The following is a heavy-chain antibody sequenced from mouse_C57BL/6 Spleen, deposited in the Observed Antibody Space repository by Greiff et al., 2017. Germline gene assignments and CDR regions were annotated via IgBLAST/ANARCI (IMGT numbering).Heavy chain of an antibody. CDR1: GYSITSGYY. CDR3: ARGGWDYDPFDY. Sequence: EVKLQESGPGLVKPSQSLSLTCSVTGYSITSGYYWNWIRQFPGNKLEWMGYISYDGSNNYNPSLKNRISITRDTTKNQFFLKLNSVTTEDTATYSCARGGWDYDPFDYWGQGTTLTVSS. J-gene: IGHJ2*01. CDR2: ISYDGSN. V-gene: IGHV3-6*01. D-gene: IGHD2-4*01.